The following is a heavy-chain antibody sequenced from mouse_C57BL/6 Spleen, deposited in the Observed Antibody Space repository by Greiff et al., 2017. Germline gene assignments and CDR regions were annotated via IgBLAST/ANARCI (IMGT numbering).Heavy chain of an antibody. CDR2: IDPEDGET. CDR1: GFNIKDYY. J-gene: IGHJ4*01. V-gene: IGHV14-2*01. CDR3: ATSYDYDVGYAMDY. D-gene: IGHD2-4*01. Sequence: VQLQQSGAELVKPGASVKLSCTASGFNIKDYYMHWVKQRTEQGLEWIGRIDPEDGETKYAPKFQGKATITADTSSNTAYLQHSSLTSEDTAVYYCATSYDYDVGYAMDYWGQGTSVTVSS.